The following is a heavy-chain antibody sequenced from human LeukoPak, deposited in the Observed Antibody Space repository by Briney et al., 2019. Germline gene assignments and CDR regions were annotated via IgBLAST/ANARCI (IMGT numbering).Heavy chain of an antibody. D-gene: IGHD6-19*01. Sequence: ASVKVSCKASGYTFTGYYMHWVRQAPGQGLEWMGWISAYNGNTNYAQKHQGRVTMTTDTSTSTAYMELRSLRSDDTAVYYCARDASVYSSGFGDYWGQGTQVTVSS. CDR2: ISAYNGNT. CDR3: ARDASVYSSGFGDY. V-gene: IGHV1-18*04. J-gene: IGHJ4*02. CDR1: GYTFTGYY.